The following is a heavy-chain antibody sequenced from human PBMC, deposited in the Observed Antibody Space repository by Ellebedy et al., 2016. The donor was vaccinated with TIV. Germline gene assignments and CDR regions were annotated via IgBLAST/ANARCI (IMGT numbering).Heavy chain of an antibody. V-gene: IGHV3-21*04. Sequence: GESLKISCAASGFTFSSYSMNWVRQAPGKGLEWVSSISSSSSYIYYADSVKGRFTISRDTSKNTLYLQMNSLRAEDTAVYYCAAVGATTYYFDYWGQGTLVTVSS. J-gene: IGHJ4*02. CDR2: ISSSSSYI. CDR3: AAVGATTYYFDY. CDR1: GFTFSSYS. D-gene: IGHD1-26*01.